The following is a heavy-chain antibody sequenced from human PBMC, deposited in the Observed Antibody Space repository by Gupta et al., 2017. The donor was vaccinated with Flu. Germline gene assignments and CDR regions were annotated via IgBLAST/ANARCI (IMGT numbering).Heavy chain of an antibody. Sequence: QSPGKGLEWVSGISGSGGSIHYADSVKGRFTISRDNSKNTLSLQMNSLSAEDTAIYYCAKGTINGDVVVGGHYYSYYMDVWGIGTAGTVSS. V-gene: IGHV3-23*01. CDR2: ISGSGGSI. CDR3: AKGTINGDVVVGGHYYSYYMDV. J-gene: IGHJ6*03. D-gene: IGHD2-21*01.